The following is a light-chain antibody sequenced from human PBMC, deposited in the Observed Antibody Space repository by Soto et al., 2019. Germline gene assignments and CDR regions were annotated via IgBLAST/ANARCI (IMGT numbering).Light chain of an antibody. Sequence: EIVMTQSPATLSVSPGERATLSCRASQSVSTNLAWYQQKPGQAPRLRMYGASTRATGIPARFSGSGSGTEFTLTISSLQSEDFAVYYCQQYHNWPPYTFGQGTKLEIK. CDR1: QSVSTN. CDR3: QQYHNWPPYT. V-gene: IGKV3-15*01. CDR2: GAS. J-gene: IGKJ2*01.